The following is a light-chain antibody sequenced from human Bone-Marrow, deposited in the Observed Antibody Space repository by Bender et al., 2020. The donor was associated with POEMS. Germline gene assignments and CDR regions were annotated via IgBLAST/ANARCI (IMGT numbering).Light chain of an antibody. CDR2: EGL. J-gene: IGLJ2*01. CDR3: QAWDSNTVL. V-gene: IGLV3-1*01. Sequence: SYELTQPPSVSVSPGQTASITCSGDQLGDKYPCWYQHKPGQSPVLVICEGLERPSGIPERFSGSSSGNTATLTISGTQAVDEADYFCQAWDSNTVLFGGGTKLTVL. CDR1: QLGDKY.